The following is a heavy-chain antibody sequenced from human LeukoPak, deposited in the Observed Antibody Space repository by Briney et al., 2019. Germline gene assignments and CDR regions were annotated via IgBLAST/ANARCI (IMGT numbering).Heavy chain of an antibody. D-gene: IGHD1-26*01. CDR1: GGSISGYY. CDR2: IYTSGST. CDR3: ARDGPYSGSYRGWYYFDY. Sequence: SETLSLTCTVSGGSISGYYWSWIRQPAGKGLEWIGRIYTSGSTNYNPSLKSRVTMSVDTSKNQFSLKLSSVTAADTAVYYCARDGPYSGSYRGWYYFDYWGQGTLVTVSS. V-gene: IGHV4-4*07. J-gene: IGHJ4*02.